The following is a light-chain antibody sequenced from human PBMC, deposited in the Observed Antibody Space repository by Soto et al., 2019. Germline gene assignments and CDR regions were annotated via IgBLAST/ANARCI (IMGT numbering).Light chain of an antibody. J-gene: IGLJ2*01. Sequence: QSALTQPASVSGSPGQSITISCTGTRSDVGAYNYVSWFQQHPGKAPKLMIYEVTNRPSGVSYRFSGSESGNTASLTISGLQAEDEADYYCSSYTTSRTVLFGGGTKLTVL. CDR2: EVT. CDR3: SSYTTSRTVL. V-gene: IGLV2-14*01. CDR1: RSDVGAYNY.